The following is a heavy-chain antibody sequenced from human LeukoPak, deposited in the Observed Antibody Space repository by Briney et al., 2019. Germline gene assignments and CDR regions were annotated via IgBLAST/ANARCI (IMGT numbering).Heavy chain of an antibody. CDR3: ARDCGSGYYYFDY. J-gene: IGHJ4*02. Sequence: ASVKVSCKASGYTFTGYYMHWVRQAPGQGLEWMGRINPNSGGTNYAQKFQGRVTMTRDTSISTAYMELSRLRSDDTAVYYCARDCGSGYYYFDYWGQGTLVTVSS. CDR1: GYTFTGYY. D-gene: IGHD3-22*01. CDR2: INPNSGGT. V-gene: IGHV1-2*06.